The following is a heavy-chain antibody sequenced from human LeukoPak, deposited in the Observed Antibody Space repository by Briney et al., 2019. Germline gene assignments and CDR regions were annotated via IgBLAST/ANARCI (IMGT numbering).Heavy chain of an antibody. J-gene: IGHJ3*02. V-gene: IGHV3-66*01. CDR1: GFTVSRKY. CDR2: IYSSGSA. CDR3: ATQSIVVKGDAFDI. D-gene: IGHD2-2*01. Sequence: GGSLRLSCAASGFTVSRKYMSWVRQAPGKGLEWVSVIYSSGSADYADSVKGRFIISSDNSNNTLYLQMNSLRAEDTAVYYCATQSIVVKGDAFDIWGQGTMVTVSS.